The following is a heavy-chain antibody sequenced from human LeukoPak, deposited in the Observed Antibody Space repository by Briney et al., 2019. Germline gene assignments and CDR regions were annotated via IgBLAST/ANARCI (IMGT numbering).Heavy chain of an antibody. CDR3: ARVWQDYSNTDY. J-gene: IGHJ4*02. CDR1: GFTFSSYV. CDR2: ISIGSSLI. V-gene: IGHV3-48*01. Sequence: GGSLRLSCAVSGFTFSSYVMTWVRQVPGEGLEWLAYISIGSSLIYYADSVRGRFAISRDNAKTSLYLQMNSLTADDTAVYYCARVWQDYSNTDYWGRGTLVTVSS. D-gene: IGHD4-11*01.